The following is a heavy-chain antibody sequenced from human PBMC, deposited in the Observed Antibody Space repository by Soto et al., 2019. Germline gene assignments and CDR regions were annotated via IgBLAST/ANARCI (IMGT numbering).Heavy chain of an antibody. Sequence: QVQLVESGGGVVQPGRSLRLSCAASGFTFSGYGMHWVRQAPGKGLEWVAVISYDGSNKYYADSVKGRFTISRDNSKNTLYLQMNSLRAEDTAVYYCAKLLIAVAGHWGQGTLVTVSS. CDR3: AKLLIAVAGH. CDR2: ISYDGSNK. J-gene: IGHJ4*02. V-gene: IGHV3-30*18. CDR1: GFTFSGYG. D-gene: IGHD6-19*01.